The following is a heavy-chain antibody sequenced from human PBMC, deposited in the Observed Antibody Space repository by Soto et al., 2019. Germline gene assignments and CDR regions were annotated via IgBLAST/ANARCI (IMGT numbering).Heavy chain of an antibody. CDR1: GGSISSYY. D-gene: IGHD3-22*01. CDR2: IYYSGST. J-gene: IGHJ6*02. V-gene: IGHV4-59*01. CDR3: ARTYDSSGYFYYYGMDV. Sequence: SETLSLTCTVSGGSISSYYWSWIRQPPGKGLEWIGYIYYSGSTNYNPSLKSRVTISVDTSKNQFSLKLSSVTAADTAVYYCARTYDSSGYFYYYGMDVWGQGTTVTVSS.